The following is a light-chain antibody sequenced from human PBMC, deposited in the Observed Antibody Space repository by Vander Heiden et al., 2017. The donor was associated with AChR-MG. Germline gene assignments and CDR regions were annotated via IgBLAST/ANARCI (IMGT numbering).Light chain of an antibody. CDR3: HQYFATPRT. V-gene: IGKV4-1*01. CDR1: QSVFYNSCKKEY. J-gene: IGKJ1*01. CDR2: WAS. Sequence: DIVMTQSPDDLSVSLGEPAPIHCKSSQSVFYNSCKKEYLAWYQQKPGQPPKLLIYWASTRQSGVPDRFSGSGSGTDFTLSISNLQAEDVAVYFCHQYFATPRTFGPGTKVEV.